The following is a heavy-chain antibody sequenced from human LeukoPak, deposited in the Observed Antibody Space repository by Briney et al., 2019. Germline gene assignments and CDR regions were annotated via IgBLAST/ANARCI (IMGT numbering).Heavy chain of an antibody. CDR3: VRDRSSSWYPGY. Sequence: GRSLRLSCAASGFTFSSYGMHWVRQAPGKGLEWVAVIWYDGSNKYYADSVKGRFTISRDNCKNTLYLQMNSLRAEDTAVYYCVRDRSSSWYPGYWGQGTLVTVSS. V-gene: IGHV3-33*01. J-gene: IGHJ4*02. D-gene: IGHD6-13*01. CDR2: IWYDGSNK. CDR1: GFTFSSYG.